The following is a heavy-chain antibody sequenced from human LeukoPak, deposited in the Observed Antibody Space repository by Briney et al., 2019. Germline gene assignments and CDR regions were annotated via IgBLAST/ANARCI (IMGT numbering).Heavy chain of an antibody. CDR1: GYTFTSYG. CDR3: ARSYYGSGSYYSAQYYFDY. V-gene: IGHV1-18*01. CDR2: ISAYNGNT. D-gene: IGHD3-10*01. J-gene: IGHJ4*02. Sequence: ASVKVSCKASGYTFTSYGISWVRQAPGQGLEWMGWISAYNGNTNYAQKLQGRVTMTTDTSTSTAYMELRSLRSDDTAVYYCARSYYGSGSYYSAQYYFDYWGQGTLVTVSS.